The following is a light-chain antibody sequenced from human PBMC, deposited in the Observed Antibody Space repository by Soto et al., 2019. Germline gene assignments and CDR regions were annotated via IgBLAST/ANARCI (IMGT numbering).Light chain of an antibody. CDR2: DAS. J-gene: IGKJ3*01. V-gene: IGKV3-11*01. CDR1: QSVGRY. CDR3: QQRSNWPRFT. Sequence: EMVLTQSPATLSLSPGDRATLPCRASQSVGRYLAWYQQRPGQAPRLLIYDASNRATGIPARFSGSGSGTDFTLTISSLEPEDFAVYYCQQRSNWPRFTFGPGTKVDIK.